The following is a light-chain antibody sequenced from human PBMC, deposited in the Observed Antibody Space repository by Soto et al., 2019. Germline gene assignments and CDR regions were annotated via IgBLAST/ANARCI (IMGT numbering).Light chain of an antibody. V-gene: IGKV3-15*01. CDR3: QQYNNWPGT. J-gene: IGKJ1*01. CDR1: QSVSSN. Sequence: EIVMTQSPATLSVSPGERATLSCRASQSVSSNLAWYQQKPGQAPRLLIYGASTRATGIPARFSGSGSGTKFTLPISSLQSEDFAVYYCQQYNNWPGTFGQGAKVDI. CDR2: GAS.